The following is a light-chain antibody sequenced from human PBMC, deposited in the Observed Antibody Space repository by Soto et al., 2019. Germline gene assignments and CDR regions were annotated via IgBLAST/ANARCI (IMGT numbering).Light chain of an antibody. Sequence: DIQMTQSPSSLSASVGDRVTITCRASQSISSYLNWYQQKPGKAPKLLIYAASSLQSGVPSRFSCIGHWPDFTLTIRSLQPEDFASYYCQQSHSTPLTFGGGTKVEIK. CDR3: QQSHSTPLT. J-gene: IGKJ4*01. V-gene: IGKV1-39*01. CDR2: AAS. CDR1: QSISSY.